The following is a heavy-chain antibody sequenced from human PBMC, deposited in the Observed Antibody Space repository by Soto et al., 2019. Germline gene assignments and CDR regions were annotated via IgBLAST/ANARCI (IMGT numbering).Heavy chain of an antibody. D-gene: IGHD1-26*01. CDR1: GYTFTSYD. Sequence: GASVKVSCKTSGYTFTSYDINWVRQATGQGLEWMGWMNPNSGNTGYAQKFQGRVTMTRDTSINTAYMELTTLTSDDTAFYYCARGVSAGVDYWGQGTLVTVSS. CDR2: MNPNSGNT. CDR3: ARGVSAGVDY. J-gene: IGHJ4*02. V-gene: IGHV1-8*01.